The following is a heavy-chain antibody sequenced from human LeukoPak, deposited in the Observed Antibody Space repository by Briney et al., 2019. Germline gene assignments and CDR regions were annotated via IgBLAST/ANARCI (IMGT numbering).Heavy chain of an antibody. Sequence: GSLSLSCAAAGFTFSSYAMNWVRQAPGKGLEWVSAISGSGSSTYYADSVKGLFTISRDNSKNTLYLQMNSLRAEDTAVYYCANIRSSGWYVGGDYWGQGTLVTVSS. V-gene: IGHV3-23*01. CDR1: GFTFSSYA. CDR2: ISGSGSST. D-gene: IGHD6-19*01. CDR3: ANIRSSGWYVGGDY. J-gene: IGHJ4*02.